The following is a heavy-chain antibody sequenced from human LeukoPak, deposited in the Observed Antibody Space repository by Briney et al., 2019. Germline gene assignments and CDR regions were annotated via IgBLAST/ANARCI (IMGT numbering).Heavy chain of an antibody. CDR3: AKRVVVPAANWFDP. Sequence: GGSLRLSCAASGFTFSSYWMSWVRQAPGKGLEWVANIKQDGSEKYYVDSVKGRFTISRGNAKNSLYLQMNSLGAEDTAVYYCAKRVVVPAANWFDPWGQGTLVTVSS. V-gene: IGHV3-7*01. CDR1: GFTFSSYW. J-gene: IGHJ5*02. CDR2: IKQDGSEK. D-gene: IGHD2-2*01.